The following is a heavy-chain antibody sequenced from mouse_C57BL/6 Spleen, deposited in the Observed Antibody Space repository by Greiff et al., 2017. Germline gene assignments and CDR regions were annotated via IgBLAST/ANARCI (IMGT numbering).Heavy chain of an antibody. J-gene: IGHJ1*03. CDR3: AVGLSGSSSHLYFDV. CDR1: GYTFTSYG. D-gene: IGHD1-1*01. CDR2: IYIGNGYT. Sequence: VQLKESGAELVRPGSSVKMSCKTSGYTFTSYGINWVKQRPGQGLEWIGYIYIGNGYTEYNEKFKGKATLTSDTSSSTAYMQLSSLTSEDSALYFCAVGLSGSSSHLYFDVWGTGPTVTVSA. V-gene: IGHV1-58*01.